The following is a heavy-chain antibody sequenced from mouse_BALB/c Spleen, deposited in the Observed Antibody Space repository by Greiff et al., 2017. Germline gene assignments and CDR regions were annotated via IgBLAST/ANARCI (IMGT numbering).Heavy chain of an antibody. V-gene: IGHV5-17*02. CDR3: ARSGYGYDYDDYAMDY. D-gene: IGHD2-4*01. Sequence: DVKLVESGGGLVQPGGSRKLSCAASGFTFSSFGMHWVRQAPEKGLEWVAYISSGSSTIYYADTVKGRFTISRDNPKNTLFLQMTSLRSEDTAMYYCARSGYGYDYDDYAMDYWGQGTSVTVSS. CDR2: ISSGSSTI. CDR1: GFTFSSFG. J-gene: IGHJ4*01.